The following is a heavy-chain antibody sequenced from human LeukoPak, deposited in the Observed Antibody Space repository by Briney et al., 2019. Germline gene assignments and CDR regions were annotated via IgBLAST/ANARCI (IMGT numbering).Heavy chain of an antibody. CDR1: GYTFTSYY. D-gene: IGHD2-2*01. J-gene: IGHJ5*02. CDR3: AREGGCSSTSCSGWFDP. CDR2: INPSGGST. V-gene: IGHV1-46*01. Sequence: ASVKVTFKASGYTFTSYYMHWVRQAPGQGLEWMGIINPSGGSTSYAQKFQGRVTMTRDTSTSTVYMELSSLRSEDTAVYYCAREGGCSSTSCSGWFDPWGQGTLVTVSS.